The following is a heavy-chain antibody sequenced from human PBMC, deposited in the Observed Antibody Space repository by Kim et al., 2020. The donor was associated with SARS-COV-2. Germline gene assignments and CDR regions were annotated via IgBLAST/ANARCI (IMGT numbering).Heavy chain of an antibody. J-gene: IGHJ5*02. CDR1: GGSISSSSYY. Sequence: SETLSLTCTVSGGSISSSSYYWGWIRQPPGKGLEWIGSIYYSGSTYYNPSLKSRVTISVDTSKNQFSLKLSSVTAADTAVYYCARDGHNYYDSSGYYNWFDPWGQGTLVTVSS. D-gene: IGHD3-22*01. V-gene: IGHV4-39*07. CDR2: IYYSGST. CDR3: ARDGHNYYDSSGYYNWFDP.